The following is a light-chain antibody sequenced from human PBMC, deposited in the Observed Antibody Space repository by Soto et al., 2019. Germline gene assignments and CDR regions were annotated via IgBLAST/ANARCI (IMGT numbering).Light chain of an antibody. V-gene: IGKV3-15*01. Sequence: EVVMTQSPATLSVSPGEGVTLSCRASQGIGDTLAWYQHKPGQTPRLLIYDTSTRATGVPARFRGSGSGTDFTLTISSLQSEDFAVYYCQQYNHWRSISFGQGTRLEIK. CDR1: QGIGDT. J-gene: IGKJ5*01. CDR2: DTS. CDR3: QQYNHWRSIS.